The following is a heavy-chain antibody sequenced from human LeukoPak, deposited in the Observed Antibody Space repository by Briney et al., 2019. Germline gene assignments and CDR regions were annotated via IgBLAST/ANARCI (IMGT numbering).Heavy chain of an antibody. V-gene: IGHV3-23*01. D-gene: IGHD3-10*01. CDR1: GFTFSSYA. Sequence: GGSLRLSCAASGFTFSSYAMSWVRQAPGKGLEWVSAISGSGGSTYYTDSVKGRFTISRDSSKNTLYLQMNSLRAEDTAVYYCAKCLGYYGSGSYKDYWGQGTLVTVSS. CDR3: AKCLGYYGSGSYKDY. CDR2: ISGSGGST. J-gene: IGHJ4*02.